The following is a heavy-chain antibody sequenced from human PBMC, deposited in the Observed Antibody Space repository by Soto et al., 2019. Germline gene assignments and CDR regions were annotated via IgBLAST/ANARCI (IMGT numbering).Heavy chain of an antibody. D-gene: IGHD6-13*01. CDR2: IKQDGSEK. CDR1: GFNFGTSW. Sequence: PGGSLRLSCAASGFNFGTSWMGWLRQAPGKGLECVANIKQDGSEKYYVDSVKGRFTISRDNAKNSLYLQMNSLRAEDTAVYYCARDSSSWYIYYYYYCGMDVWGQGTTVTVSS. CDR3: ARDSSSWYIYYYYYCGMDV. V-gene: IGHV3-7*01. J-gene: IGHJ6*02.